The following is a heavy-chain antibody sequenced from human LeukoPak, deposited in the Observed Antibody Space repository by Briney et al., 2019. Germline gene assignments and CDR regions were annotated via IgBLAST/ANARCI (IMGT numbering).Heavy chain of an antibody. Sequence: GGSLRLSCAASGFTFSTYAMHWVRQAPDEGLEGVAVISYDGTNKYYADSVKGRFTVSRDNSKNTLYLQVNSLRAEDTAVYYCARDLGKGRYLDYLGQGTLVTVSS. CDR1: GFTFSTYA. CDR2: ISYDGTNK. V-gene: IGHV3-30*03. J-gene: IGHJ4*02. D-gene: IGHD4-23*01. CDR3: ARDLGKGRYLDY.